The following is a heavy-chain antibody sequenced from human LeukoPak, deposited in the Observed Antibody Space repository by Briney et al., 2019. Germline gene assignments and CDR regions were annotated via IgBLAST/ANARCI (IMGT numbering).Heavy chain of an antibody. CDR3: AKEKNDYGDYYFDY. J-gene: IGHJ4*02. CDR1: GFTFSSYA. CDR2: ISYDGSNK. D-gene: IGHD4-17*01. V-gene: IGHV3-30*04. Sequence: GGSLRLSCAASGFTFSSYAMHWVRQAPGKGLEWVAVISYDGSNKYYADSVKGRFTISRDNSKNTLYLQMNSLRAEDTAVYYCAKEKNDYGDYYFDYWGQGTLVTVSS.